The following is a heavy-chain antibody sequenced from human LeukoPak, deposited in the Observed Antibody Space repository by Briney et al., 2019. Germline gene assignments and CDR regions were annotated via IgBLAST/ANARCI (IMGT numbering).Heavy chain of an antibody. V-gene: IGHV3-30*02. Sequence: SGGSLRLSCAASGFTFSSFGMHWVRQAPGNGLERVAFIRYDGGNKKYADAVTGRFTISRDNSKNTLYLQMSSLRAEDTAVYYCAKRRGEDYLDYWGQGTLVTVSS. D-gene: IGHD2-21*01. CDR2: IRYDGGNK. CDR1: GFTFSSFG. J-gene: IGHJ4*02. CDR3: AKRRGEDYLDY.